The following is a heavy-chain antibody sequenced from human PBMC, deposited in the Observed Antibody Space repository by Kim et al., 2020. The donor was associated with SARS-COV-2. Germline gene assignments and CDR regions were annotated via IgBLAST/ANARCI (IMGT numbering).Heavy chain of an antibody. CDR1: GFTFSHYW. D-gene: IGHD3-10*01. CDR2: MSPDGSEK. J-gene: IGHJ4*02. V-gene: IGHV3-7*01. CDR3: ARDVWRSHGD. Sequence: GGSLRLSCVASGFTFSHYWMSWVRQAPGKGLDWVADMSPDGSEKYYVDSVKGRFTISRDNAKSSLYLQMNSLRTEDTAVYYCARDVWRSHGDWGQGTLVTVSS.